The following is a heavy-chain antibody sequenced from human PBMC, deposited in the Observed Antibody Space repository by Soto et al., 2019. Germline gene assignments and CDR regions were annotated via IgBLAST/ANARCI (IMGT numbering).Heavy chain of an antibody. V-gene: IGHV4-39*02. CDR3: ARDYGDYQFDY. D-gene: IGHD4-17*01. J-gene: IGHJ4*02. Sequence: TETLSLTCTVSGGSISSSSYYWGWIRQPPGKGLEWIGNIYYRGTTYYNPSLKSRVTISVDTSKNQFSLKLASVTAADTAVYYCARDYGDYQFDYWGQGTLVTVSS. CDR2: IYYRGTT. CDR1: GGSISSSSYY.